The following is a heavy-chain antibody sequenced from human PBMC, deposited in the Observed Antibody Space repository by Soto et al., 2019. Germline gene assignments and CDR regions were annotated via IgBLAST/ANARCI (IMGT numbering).Heavy chain of an antibody. V-gene: IGHV1-3*01. D-gene: IGHD6-6*01. CDR2: INAGNGNT. Sequence: GASVKVSCKASGYTFTSYAMHWVRQAPGQRLEWMGWINAGNGNTKYSQKFQGRVTITRDTSASTAYMELSSLRSEDTAVYYCAREPQTPASSIAARSIILGNYYMDVWGKGTTVTVSS. J-gene: IGHJ6*03. CDR3: AREPQTPASSIAARSIILGNYYMDV. CDR1: GYTFTSYA.